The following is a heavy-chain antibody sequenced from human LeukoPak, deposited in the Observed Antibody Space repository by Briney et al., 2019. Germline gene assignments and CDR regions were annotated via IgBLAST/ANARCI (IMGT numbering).Heavy chain of an antibody. D-gene: IGHD2-2*01. V-gene: IGHV3-66*01. CDR1: GFTVSSNY. CDR3: ARMYRGVHVDY. Sequence: GGSLRLSCAASGFTVSSNYMSWVRQAPGKGLEWVSAIYSGGSTYYANSVKGRFTISRENSKNTLYLQMNSLRAEDTAVYYCARMYRGVHVDYWGQGNLGTVSS. CDR2: IYSGGST. J-gene: IGHJ4*02.